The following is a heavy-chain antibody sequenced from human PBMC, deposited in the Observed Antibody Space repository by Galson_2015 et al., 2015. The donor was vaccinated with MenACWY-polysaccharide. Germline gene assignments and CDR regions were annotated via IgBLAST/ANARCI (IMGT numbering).Heavy chain of an antibody. Sequence: SLRLSCAASGFTFSNYAMTWVRQAPGKGLEWVSTIRDSAGRTQYADSVQGWFTISRHNSKNTLYLQMNSLRAEDTAVYYCARDSDDNRPPDCYDIWGQGTMVTVSS. D-gene: IGHD3-22*01. CDR3: ARDSDDNRPPDCYDI. V-gene: IGHV3-23*01. CDR1: GFTFSNYA. CDR2: IRDSAGRT. J-gene: IGHJ3*02.